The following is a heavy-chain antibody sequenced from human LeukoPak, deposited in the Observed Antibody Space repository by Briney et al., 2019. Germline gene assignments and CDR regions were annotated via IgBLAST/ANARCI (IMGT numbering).Heavy chain of an antibody. V-gene: IGHV3-11*03. Sequence: GGSLRLSCAASGFSFSDYYMSCIRQAPGKGLEWVSHISGSSSYTNYADSVKGRFTISRDNAKNSLYLQMNSLRAEDTAVYYCARTLVAAPGTKGGPWGQGTLVTVSS. J-gene: IGHJ5*02. CDR2: ISGSSSYT. CDR3: ARTLVAAPGTKGGP. CDR1: GFSFSDYY. D-gene: IGHD6-13*01.